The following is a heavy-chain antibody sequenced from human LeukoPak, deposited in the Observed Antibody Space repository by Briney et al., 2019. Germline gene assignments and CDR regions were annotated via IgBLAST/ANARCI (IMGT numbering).Heavy chain of an antibody. Sequence: GASVKVSCKASGGTFSSCAISWVRQAPGQGLEWMGRIIPIFGTANYAQKFQGRVTITTDESTSTAYMELSSLRSEDTAAYYCAREWYYYDSSGSENYYFDYWGQGTLVTVSS. J-gene: IGHJ4*02. CDR2: IIPIFGTA. CDR3: AREWYYYDSSGSENYYFDY. V-gene: IGHV1-69*05. D-gene: IGHD3-22*01. CDR1: GGTFSSCA.